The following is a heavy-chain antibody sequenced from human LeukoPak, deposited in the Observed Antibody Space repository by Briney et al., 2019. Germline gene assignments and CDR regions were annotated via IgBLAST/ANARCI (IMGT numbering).Heavy chain of an antibody. CDR3: ARVVGAGYYYYYGMDV. CDR2: IYYSGST. J-gene: IGHJ6*02. D-gene: IGHD2-15*01. CDR1: GGSISSYY. V-gene: IGHV4-59*01. Sequence: SETLYLTCTVSGGSISSYYWRWVRQPPGQGLEWIGDIYYSGSTNYNPSLKSRVTISVDTSKNQFSLKLSSVTAADTAVYYCARVVGAGYYYYYGMDVWGQGTTVTVSS.